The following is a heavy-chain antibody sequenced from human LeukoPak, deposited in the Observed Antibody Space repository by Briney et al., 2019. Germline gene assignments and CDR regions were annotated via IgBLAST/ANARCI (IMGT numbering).Heavy chain of an antibody. V-gene: IGHV3-43*01. CDR1: GFTFEDYA. D-gene: IGHD5-18*01. CDR2: IGWDGGST. CDR3: AKTIGGYNYGADH. Sequence: PGGSLRLSCAASGFTFEDYAMQWVRQGPGKGLEWVSLIGWDGGSTYYADSVKGRFTISRDNSKNSLYLQMNSLRTEDTALYYCAKTIGGYNYGADHWGQGTLVTVPS. J-gene: IGHJ4*02.